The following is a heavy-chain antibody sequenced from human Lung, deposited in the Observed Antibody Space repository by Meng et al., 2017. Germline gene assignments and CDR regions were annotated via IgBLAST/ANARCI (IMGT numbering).Heavy chain of an antibody. Sequence: GSLRLFCVVSGGSFSDYYWSWIRQPPGKGLEWIGEINHSGSTNYNPSLESRATISVDTSQNNLSLKLSSVTAADSAVYYCARGPTTMAHDFDYWGQGTRVTVSS. D-gene: IGHD4-11*01. CDR3: ARGPTTMAHDFDY. V-gene: IGHV4-34*01. CDR2: INHSGST. J-gene: IGHJ4*02. CDR1: GGSFSDYY.